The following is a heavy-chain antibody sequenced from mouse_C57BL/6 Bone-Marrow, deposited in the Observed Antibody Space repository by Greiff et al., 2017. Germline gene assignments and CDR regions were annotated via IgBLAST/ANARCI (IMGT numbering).Heavy chain of an antibody. J-gene: IGHJ4*01. CDR2: IDPENGDT. CDR1: GFNFKDYS. Sequence: VQLQQSGAELVRPGASVKLSCTASGFNFKDYSMHWVKQRPEQGLEWIGWIDPENGDTEYATKFQGKATITADTSSTTAYLQLRSLTSEDTAVYYCSLLCAYWGQGTSVTVSS. CDR3: SLLCAY. V-gene: IGHV14-4*01. D-gene: IGHD1-1*02.